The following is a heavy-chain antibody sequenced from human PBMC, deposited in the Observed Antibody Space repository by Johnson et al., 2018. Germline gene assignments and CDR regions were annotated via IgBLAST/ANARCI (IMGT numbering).Heavy chain of an antibody. V-gene: IGHV3-33*01. CDR1: GFTFSSYG. J-gene: IGHJ6*02. Sequence: QVQLVQSGGGVVQPGRSLRLSCAASGFTFSSYGMHWVRQAPGKGLEWVAVIWYDGSNKYYADSVKGRFTISRDNSKNTLYLQMNSLRAEDTAVYYCARTRAPSYYYYGMGVWGQGTTVTVSS. CDR3: ARTRAPSYYYYGMGV. CDR2: IWYDGSNK.